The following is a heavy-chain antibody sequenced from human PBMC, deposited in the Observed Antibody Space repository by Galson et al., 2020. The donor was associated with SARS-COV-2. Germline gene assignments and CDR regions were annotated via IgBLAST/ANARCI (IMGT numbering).Heavy chain of an antibody. CDR3: ARDGVVRGTGGFDI. D-gene: IGHD2-8*02. J-gene: IGHJ3*02. CDR2: ITSSNSM. Sequence: GESLKISCAASGFTFSTYSMTWVRQAPGEGLEWVSYITSSNSMYYADSVQGRFTISRDNAQNSLYLQMNSLRAEDTAVYYCARDGVVRGTGGFDIWGQGTMVTVSS. CDR1: GFTFSTYS. V-gene: IGHV3-48*01.